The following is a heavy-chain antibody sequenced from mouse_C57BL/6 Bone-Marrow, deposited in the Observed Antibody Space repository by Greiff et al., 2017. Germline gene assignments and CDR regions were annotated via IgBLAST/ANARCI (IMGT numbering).Heavy chain of an antibody. CDR3: ASYGPYYFDY. Sequence: EVQGVESGPELVKPGASVKISCKASGYSFTGYYMNWVKQSPEKSLEWIGEINPSTGGTTYNQKFKAKATLTVDKSSSTAYMQLKSLTSEDSAVYYCASYGPYYFDYWGQGTTLTVSS. V-gene: IGHV1-42*01. J-gene: IGHJ2*01. D-gene: IGHD1-1*01. CDR2: INPSTGGT. CDR1: GYSFTGYY.